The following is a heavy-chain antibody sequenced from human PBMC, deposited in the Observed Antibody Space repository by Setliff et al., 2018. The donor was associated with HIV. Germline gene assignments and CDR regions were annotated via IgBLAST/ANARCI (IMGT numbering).Heavy chain of an antibody. CDR1: GFTFGDYA. V-gene: IGHV3-49*04. CDR2: IRSKVYGGTT. Sequence: GGSLRLSCTGSGFTFGDYAMTWVRQAPGKGLEWVGSIRSKVYGGTTEYAASVKGRFTISRDDSKSVAYLQVNSLRTDDTAVYYCTRDRLGIFRFLDLWGQGTLVTVSS. J-gene: IGHJ5*02. CDR3: TRDRLGIFRFLDL. D-gene: IGHD7-27*01.